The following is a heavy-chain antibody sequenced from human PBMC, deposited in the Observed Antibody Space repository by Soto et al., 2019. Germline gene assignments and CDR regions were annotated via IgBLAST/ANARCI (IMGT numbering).Heavy chain of an antibody. CDR2: INDDGRRT. D-gene: IGHD1-26*01. CDR3: ARRHRPYYTSAY. J-gene: IGHJ4*02. CDR1: GFTFSSYW. V-gene: IGHV3-74*01. Sequence: EVQLVESGGGLVQPGGSLRLSCAASGFTFSSYWMHWVRQAPGKGLEWVSRINDDGRRTSYADSVKGRFTISRDNAKNTLYLQMNSLRDDDTAIYYCARRHRPYYTSAYWGQGTLVTVSS.